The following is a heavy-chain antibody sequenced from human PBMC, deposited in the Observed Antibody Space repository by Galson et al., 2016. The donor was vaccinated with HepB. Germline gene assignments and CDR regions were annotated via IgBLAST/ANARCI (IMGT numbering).Heavy chain of an antibody. V-gene: IGHV3-21*01. CDR1: GFTFSSYS. J-gene: IGHJ6*02. CDR2: ISSNHDI. CDR3: AKDTGHCSGGVCYSPRGMDV. D-gene: IGHD2-15*01. Sequence: SLRLSCAAFGFTFSSYSLNWVRQAPGKGLEWVSFISSNHDIYYADPVQGRFNIPRDNPKNSLYLQMHSLRAEVTAVYYCAKDTGHCSGGVCYSPRGMDVWGQGTTVTVS.